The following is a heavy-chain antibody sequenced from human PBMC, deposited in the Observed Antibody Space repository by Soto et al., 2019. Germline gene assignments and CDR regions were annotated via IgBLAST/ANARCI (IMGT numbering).Heavy chain of an antibody. CDR1: GFTFRTNW. Sequence: EVQLLESGGGLVQPGGSLRLSCAASGFTFRTNWMSWVRQAPGKGLEWVANINQDGSEKYYVDSVKGRFTISRDNAENSLYLQMNSLRADDTAVYFCAGKLTRQGCDHWGQGTLVTVSS. D-gene: IGHD1-1*01. J-gene: IGHJ4*02. CDR3: AGKLTRQGCDH. V-gene: IGHV3-7*01. CDR2: INQDGSEK.